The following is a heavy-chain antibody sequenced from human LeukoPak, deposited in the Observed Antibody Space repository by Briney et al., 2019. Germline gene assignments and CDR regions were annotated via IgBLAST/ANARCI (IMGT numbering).Heavy chain of an antibody. D-gene: IGHD3-22*01. CDR3: ARDLFPSFYYDSRGPIGY. CDR1: GYTFTNYG. J-gene: IGHJ4*02. Sequence: ASVRVSCKASGYTFTNYGITWVRQAPGQGLEWMGWISTHNVNTNYAQKFQGGVTMTTDESTSTAYMELRSLRSDDTAEYYCARDLFPSFYYDSRGPIGYWGQGALVTVSS. CDR2: ISTHNVNT. V-gene: IGHV1-18*04.